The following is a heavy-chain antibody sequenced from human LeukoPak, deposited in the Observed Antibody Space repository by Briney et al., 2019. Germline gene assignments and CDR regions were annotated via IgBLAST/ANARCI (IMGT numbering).Heavy chain of an antibody. CDR2: IYYSGST. J-gene: IGHJ5*02. Sequence: SETLSLTCTVSGGSISSSNYYWGWIRQPPGKGLEWIGSIYYSGSTYYNPSLKSRVTISVDTSKNQFSLKLSSVTAADTAVYYCARNDYSNHNWFDPWGQGTLVTVSS. V-gene: IGHV4-39*01. CDR1: GGSISSSNYY. CDR3: ARNDYSNHNWFDP. D-gene: IGHD4-11*01.